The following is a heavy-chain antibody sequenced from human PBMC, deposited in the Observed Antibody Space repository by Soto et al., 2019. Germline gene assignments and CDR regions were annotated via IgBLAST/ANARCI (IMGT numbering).Heavy chain of an antibody. Sequence: QVQLVESGGGVVQPGRSLRLSCAASGFTFSSYGMHWVRQAPGKGLEWVAVIWYDGSNKYYADSVKGRFTISRDNSKNTLYLQMHSLRAEDTAVYYCANLGATYDAFDIWGQGTMVTVSS. CDR1: GFTFSSYG. J-gene: IGHJ3*02. V-gene: IGHV3-33*06. CDR3: ANLGATYDAFDI. D-gene: IGHD1-26*01. CDR2: IWYDGSNK.